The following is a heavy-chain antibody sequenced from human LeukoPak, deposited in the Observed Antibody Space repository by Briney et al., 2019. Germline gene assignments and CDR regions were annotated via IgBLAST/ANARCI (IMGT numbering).Heavy chain of an antibody. D-gene: IGHD6-6*01. CDR3: ARRTYSRSSSIFDN. V-gene: IGHV1-18*01. J-gene: IGHJ4*02. CDR2: MSAYTGNA. Sequence: GASVKVSCKASGYTFTSYGISWVRQAPGQGLEWMGGMSAYTGNANYAQELQGRVTVTTDTSTSTSYMELRSLTSDDTAVYYCARRTYSRSSSIFDNWGQGTLVTVSS. CDR1: GYTFTSYG.